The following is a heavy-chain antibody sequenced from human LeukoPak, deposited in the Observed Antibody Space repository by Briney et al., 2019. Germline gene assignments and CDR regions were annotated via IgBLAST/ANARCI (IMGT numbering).Heavy chain of an antibody. Sequence: GGSLRLSCAASGSTFSSYSMTWVRQAPGKGLEWVSSISSSSSYIYYADSVKGRFTISRDNAKNSLYLQMNSLRAEDTAVYYCARGGTIAAAGNAWGQGTLVTVSS. CDR2: ISSSSSYI. D-gene: IGHD6-13*01. CDR1: GSTFSSYS. V-gene: IGHV3-21*01. CDR3: ARGGTIAAAGNA. J-gene: IGHJ4*02.